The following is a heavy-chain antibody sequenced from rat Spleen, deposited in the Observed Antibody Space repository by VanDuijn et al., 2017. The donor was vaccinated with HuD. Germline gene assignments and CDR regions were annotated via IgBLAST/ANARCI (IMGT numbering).Heavy chain of an antibody. D-gene: IGHD1-10*01. Sequence: EVQLVESDGGLVQPGRSLKLSCAASGFTFSDYGMAWVRQAPTKGLEWVATISYGDSSGHSSTYYPDSVKGRFTISRDNAKSSLYLQMDSLRSEDTATYYCATRDNNYGYWGQGVMVTVSS. CDR3: ATRDNNYGY. CDR1: GFTFSDYG. J-gene: IGHJ2*01. CDR2: ISYGDSSGHSST. V-gene: IGHV5-29*01.